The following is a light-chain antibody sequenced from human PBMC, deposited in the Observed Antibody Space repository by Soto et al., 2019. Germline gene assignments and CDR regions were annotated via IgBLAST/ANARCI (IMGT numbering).Light chain of an antibody. CDR2: EVS. Sequence: QSVLTAPPSVSGSVVQCGTMSCLGTSSDVGTYNHVSWYQQAPGTAPKVTIYEVSSRPSGVPDRFSGSKSGNTASLTTSGLQPEDEADYYCYSFTTSNTYVFGTGTKVTVL. CDR1: SSDVGTYNH. CDR3: YSFTTSNTYV. J-gene: IGLJ1*01. V-gene: IGLV2-18*03.